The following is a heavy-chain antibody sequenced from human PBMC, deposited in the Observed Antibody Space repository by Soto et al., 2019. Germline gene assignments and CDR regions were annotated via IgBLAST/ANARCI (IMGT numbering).Heavy chain of an antibody. CDR2: IYHSGST. CDR3: ARDRRVVVVAARYGMDV. J-gene: IGHJ6*02. V-gene: IGHV4-4*02. D-gene: IGHD2-15*01. CDR1: GGSISSSNW. Sequence: QVQLQESGPGLVKPSGTLSLTCAVSGGSISSSNWWSWVRQPPGKGLEWIGEIYHSGSTNYNPSLQSRVTISVDKSKNQFSLKLSSVTAADTAVYYCARDRRVVVVAARYGMDVWGQGTTVTVSS.